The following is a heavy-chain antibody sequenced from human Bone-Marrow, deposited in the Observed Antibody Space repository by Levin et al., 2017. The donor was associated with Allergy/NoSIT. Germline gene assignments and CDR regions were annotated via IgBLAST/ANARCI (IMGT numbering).Heavy chain of an antibody. CDR3: ARDSSTRQQLVPGVDAFDI. Sequence: GESLKISCAASGFTFSSYAMHWVRQAPGKGLEWVAVISYDGSNKYYADSVKGRFTISRDNSKNTLYLQMNSLRAEDTAVYYCARDSSTRQQLVPGVDAFDIWGQGTMVTVSS. J-gene: IGHJ3*02. CDR1: GFTFSSYA. CDR2: ISYDGSNK. V-gene: IGHV3-30-3*01. D-gene: IGHD6-13*01.